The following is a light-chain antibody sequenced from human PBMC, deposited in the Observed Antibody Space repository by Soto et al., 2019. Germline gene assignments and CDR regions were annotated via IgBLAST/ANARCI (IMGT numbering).Light chain of an antibody. CDR3: QQYGSSPQT. V-gene: IGKV3-20*01. CDR1: QSVGSSY. J-gene: IGKJ1*01. CDR2: GAS. Sequence: EIVLTQSPGTLSLSPGDRATLSCRASQSVGSSYLAWYQQKPGQAPRLLIYGASSRATGIPDRFSGGGSGKDFTLTISRLEPEDFAVYYCQQYGSSPQTFGQGTKVDIK.